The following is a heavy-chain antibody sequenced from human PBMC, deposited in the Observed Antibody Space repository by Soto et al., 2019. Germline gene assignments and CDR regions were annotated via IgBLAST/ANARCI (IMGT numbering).Heavy chain of an antibody. D-gene: IGHD3-22*01. CDR2: ISGRSYST. J-gene: IGHJ6*02. Sequence: EVQLLESGGGLVQPGGSLRLSCEASGFTFNSYDMSWVRQAPGKGLEWVSAISGRSYSTYYADSVKGRFTISRDNSKNTLYLQMSSLRADDTAVYFCAKGIVVGYHYGMDVWGRGTTVTVSS. CDR3: AKGIVVGYHYGMDV. CDR1: GFTFNSYD. V-gene: IGHV3-23*01.